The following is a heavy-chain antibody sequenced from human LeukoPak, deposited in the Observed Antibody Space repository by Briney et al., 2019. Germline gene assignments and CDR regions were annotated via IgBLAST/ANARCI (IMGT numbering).Heavy chain of an antibody. J-gene: IGHJ3*02. CDR1: GYTFTSYG. V-gene: IGHV1-2*06. D-gene: IGHD3-10*01. CDR3: AREAPVGFGELGAFDI. CDR2: INPNSGGT. Sequence: ASVKVSCKXSGYTFTSYGISWVRQAPGQGLEWIGRINPNSGGTNYSQKFQGRVTMTRDTSISTAYMELSRLRSDDTAVYYCAREAPVGFGELGAFDIWGQGTMVTVSS.